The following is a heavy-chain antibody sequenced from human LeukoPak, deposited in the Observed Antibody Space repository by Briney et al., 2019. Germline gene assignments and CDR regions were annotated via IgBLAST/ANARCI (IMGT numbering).Heavy chain of an antibody. CDR2: IIPIFGTA. Sequence: SVKVSCKAPGGTFSSYAISWVRQAPGQGLEWMGGIIPIFGTANYAQKFQGRVTITADESTSTAYMELSSLRSEDTAVYYCARADLGYSYGYNYWGQGTLVTVSS. J-gene: IGHJ4*02. D-gene: IGHD5-18*01. CDR1: GGTFSSYA. V-gene: IGHV1-69*13. CDR3: ARADLGYSYGYNY.